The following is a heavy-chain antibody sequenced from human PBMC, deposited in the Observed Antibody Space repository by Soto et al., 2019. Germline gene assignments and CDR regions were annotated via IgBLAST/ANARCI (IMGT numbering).Heavy chain of an antibody. CDR1: GFNLGSYW. CDR3: ARGGLEPFDY. J-gene: IGHJ4*02. V-gene: IGHV3-74*01. D-gene: IGHD1-1*01. Sequence: GSLRLSCAASGFNLGSYWMHWVRQAPGKGLVWVSRINDYGTTINYAESVEGRFTISRDDAKSEVYLQMNNLRAEDTAVYYCARGGLEPFDYCGQRALVTVSS. CDR2: INDYGTTI.